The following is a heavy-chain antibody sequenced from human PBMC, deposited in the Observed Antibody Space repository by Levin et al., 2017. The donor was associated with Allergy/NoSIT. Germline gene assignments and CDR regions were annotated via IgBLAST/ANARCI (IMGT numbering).Heavy chain of an antibody. D-gene: IGHD5-24*01. J-gene: IGHJ4*02. CDR2: IKSDGSIT. CDR3: TRDRERRDGYNWGVDY. Sequence: SGGSLRLSCAASGFTFSSYWMHWVRQAPGKGLVWVSRIKSDGSITTYADSEKGRFTISRDNAKNTLYLQMNSLRAEDTAVYYCTRDRERRDGYNWGVDYWGQGTLVTVSS. CDR1: GFTFSSYW. V-gene: IGHV3-74*01.